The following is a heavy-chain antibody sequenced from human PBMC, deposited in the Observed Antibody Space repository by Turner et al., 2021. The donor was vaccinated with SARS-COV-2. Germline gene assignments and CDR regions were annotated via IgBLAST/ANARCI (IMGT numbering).Heavy chain of an antibody. CDR2: ISSSSSYI. CDR1: GFTFSSYA. CDR3: ARDCSIPSCEA. Sequence: EVQLLESGGGLVQPGGSLRLSCAASGFTFSSYAMSWVRRAQGKGLEWVSSISSSSSYIYYADSVKGRFTISRDNAKNSLYLQMIILRAEDTAVYYCARDCSIPSCEAWGQGTLVTVSS. V-gene: IGHV3-21*01. J-gene: IGHJ5*02. D-gene: IGHD2-2*01.